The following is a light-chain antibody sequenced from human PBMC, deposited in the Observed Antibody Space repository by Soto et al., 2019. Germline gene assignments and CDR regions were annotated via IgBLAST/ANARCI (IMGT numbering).Light chain of an antibody. J-gene: IGLJ2*01. CDR1: SSDVGVYNY. CDR2: DVS. V-gene: IGLV2-14*03. Sequence: QSALTQPASVSGSPGQSITIYCTGTSSDVGVYNYVSWYQQHPGKAPKLMIYDVSNRPSGVSNRFSGSKSGNTASLTISGLQAEDEADYYCSSYTSSSTLVVFGGGTKLTVL. CDR3: SSYTSSSTLVV.